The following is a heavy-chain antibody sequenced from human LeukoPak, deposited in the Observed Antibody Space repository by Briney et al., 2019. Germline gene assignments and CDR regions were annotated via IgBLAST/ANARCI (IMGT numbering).Heavy chain of an antibody. D-gene: IGHD6-13*01. CDR2: ISYDGSNK. CDR3: AKYGEISSSWYGELDY. Sequence: GGSLRLSCAASGFTFSSYGMHWVRQAPGKGLEWVAVISYDGSNKYYADSVKGRFTISRDNSKNTLYLQMNSLRAEDTAVYYCAKYGEISSSWYGELDYWGQGTLVTVSS. V-gene: IGHV3-30*18. CDR1: GFTFSSYG. J-gene: IGHJ4*02.